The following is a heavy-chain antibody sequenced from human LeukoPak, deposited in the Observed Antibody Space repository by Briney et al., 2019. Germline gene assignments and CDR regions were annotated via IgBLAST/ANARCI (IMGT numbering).Heavy chain of an antibody. CDR1: GFTFSSYE. CDR2: IRGTGGGT. D-gene: IGHD1-1*01. CDR3: SQGQELDDGVLES. V-gene: IGHV3-23*01. J-gene: IGHJ4*02. Sequence: GGSLRLSCAASGFTFSSYEMNWVRQAPGKGLEWVSTIRGTGGGTHYAESLRGRFPISRDNSKRTVYLQMNSLSAEDTAIYYCSQGQELDDGVLESWGRGTLVTVSS.